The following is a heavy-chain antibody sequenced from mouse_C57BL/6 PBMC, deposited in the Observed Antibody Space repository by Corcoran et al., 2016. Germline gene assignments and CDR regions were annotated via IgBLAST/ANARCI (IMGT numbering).Heavy chain of an antibody. Sequence: EVQLQQSGPVLVKPGASVKMSCKASGYTFTDYYMNWVKQSHGKSLEWIGVINPYNGGTSYNQKFKGKATLTVDKSSSTAYMELNSLTSEDSAVYYCARSWSGAMDYWGQGTSVTVSS. V-gene: IGHV1-19*01. CDR2: INPYNGGT. CDR3: ARSWSGAMDY. CDR1: GYTFTDYY. D-gene: IGHD3-1*01. J-gene: IGHJ4*01.